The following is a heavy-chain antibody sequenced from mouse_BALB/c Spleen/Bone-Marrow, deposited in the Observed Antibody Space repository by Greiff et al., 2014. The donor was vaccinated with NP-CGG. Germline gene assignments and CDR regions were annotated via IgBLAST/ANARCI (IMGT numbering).Heavy chain of an antibody. V-gene: IGHV1-85*01. J-gene: IGHJ3*01. CDR3: ARNYRYAWFVY. CDR2: IFPGDWTT. CDR1: GYTFTTYD. Sequence: QVQLQQSGAELVKPGASVKLSCKASGYTFTTYDINWVRQRPEQGLEWIGWIFPGDWTTKYNEKFKGKATLTTDKSSSTAYMQFSRLTSEDSAVYFCARNYRYAWFVYWGQGTLVTVSA. D-gene: IGHD2-14*01.